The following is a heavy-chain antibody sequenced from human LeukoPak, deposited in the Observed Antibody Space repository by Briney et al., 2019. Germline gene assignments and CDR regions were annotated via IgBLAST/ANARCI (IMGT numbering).Heavy chain of an antibody. Sequence: KASETLSLTCAVYGGSFSGYYWSWIRQPPGKGLEWIGEINHSGSTNDNPSLKSRVTISVDTSKNQFSLKLSSVTAADTAVYYCAGSRGYDGYWGQGTLVTVSS. D-gene: IGHD5-12*01. CDR3: AGSRGYDGY. V-gene: IGHV4-34*01. J-gene: IGHJ4*02. CDR2: INHSGST. CDR1: GGSFSGYY.